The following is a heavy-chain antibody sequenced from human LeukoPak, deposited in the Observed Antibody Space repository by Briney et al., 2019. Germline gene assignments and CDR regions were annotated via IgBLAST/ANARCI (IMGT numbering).Heavy chain of an antibody. CDR1: GFTFNSYT. CDR3: ASEPPVDY. V-gene: IGHV3-21*01. D-gene: IGHD4-17*01. Sequence: GGSLRLSCAASGFTFNSYTMNWVRQAPGKGLEWVSSISSSGNYMYYADSLKGRFTISRDNAKNSLYLQMNSLRAEDTAVYYCASEPPVDYWGQGTLVTVSS. J-gene: IGHJ4*02. CDR2: ISSSGNYM.